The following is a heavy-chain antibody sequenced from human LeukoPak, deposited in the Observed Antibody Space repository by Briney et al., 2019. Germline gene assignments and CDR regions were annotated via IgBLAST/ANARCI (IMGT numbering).Heavy chain of an antibody. D-gene: IGHD3-10*01. CDR2: IYYSWST. CDR1: GGSLSSYY. J-gene: IGHJ5*02. Sequence: PSETLSLTCTVSGGSLSSYYWSWVRQPPGKGLEWVGYIYYSWSTNYNPSLKSRVTISVDTSKNQFSLKLSSVTAADAAVYYCARAITMVRGVMRWFDPWGQGTLVTVSS. CDR3: ARAITMVRGVMRWFDP. V-gene: IGHV4-59*01.